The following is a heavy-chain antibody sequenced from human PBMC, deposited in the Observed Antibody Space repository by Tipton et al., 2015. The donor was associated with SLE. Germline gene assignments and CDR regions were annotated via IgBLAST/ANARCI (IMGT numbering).Heavy chain of an antibody. V-gene: IGHV4-34*01. Sequence: GLVKPSETLSLTCAVYGGSFSGYYWSWIRQPPGKGLEWIGEINHGGSTNYNPSLKSRVTISVDTSKNQFSLKLSSVTAADTAVYYCARDDGGAFDIWGQGTMVTVSS. CDR1: GGSFSGYY. J-gene: IGHJ3*02. CDR3: ARDDGGAFDI. CDR2: INHGGST. D-gene: IGHD3-16*01.